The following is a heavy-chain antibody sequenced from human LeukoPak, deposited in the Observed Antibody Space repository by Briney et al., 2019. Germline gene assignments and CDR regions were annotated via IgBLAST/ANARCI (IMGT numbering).Heavy chain of an antibody. V-gene: IGHV3-21*01. CDR3: AIPRDGPGYFDL. CDR2: ISSSSSYI. Sequence: GGSLRLSCAASGFTFSSYSMNWVRQAPGKGLEWVSSISSSSSYIYYADSVKGRFTISRDNAKNSLYLQMNGLRAEDTAVYYCAIPRDGPGYFDLWGRGTLVTVSS. D-gene: IGHD5-24*01. CDR1: GFTFSSYS. J-gene: IGHJ2*01.